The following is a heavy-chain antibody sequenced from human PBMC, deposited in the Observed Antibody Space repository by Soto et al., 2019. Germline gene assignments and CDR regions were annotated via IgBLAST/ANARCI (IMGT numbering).Heavy chain of an antibody. D-gene: IGHD2-2*02. V-gene: IGHV1-58*02. CDR2: IVVGSGNT. CDR1: GFTFTNSA. CDR3: AASLAYTSNWFDP. Sequence: SVKVSCKASGFTFTNSAMQWVRQARGQRLEWIGWIVVGSGNTNYAQKFQERVTITRDMSTSTAYMELSSLRSEDTAVYYCAASLAYTSNWFDPWGQGTLVTVSS. J-gene: IGHJ5*02.